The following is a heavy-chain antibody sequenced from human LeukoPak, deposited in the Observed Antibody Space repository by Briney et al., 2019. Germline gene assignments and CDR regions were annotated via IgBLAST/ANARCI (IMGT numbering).Heavy chain of an antibody. J-gene: IGHJ5*02. CDR1: GGTFSSYA. D-gene: IGHD7-27*01. CDR2: IIPILGIA. V-gene: IGHV1-69*04. Sequence: SVKVSCKASGGTFSSYAISWVRPAPGQGLEWMGRIIPILGIANYAQKFQGRVTITADKSTSTAYMELSSLRSEDTAVYYCASLTGTNWFDPWGQGTLVTVSS. CDR3: ASLTGTNWFDP.